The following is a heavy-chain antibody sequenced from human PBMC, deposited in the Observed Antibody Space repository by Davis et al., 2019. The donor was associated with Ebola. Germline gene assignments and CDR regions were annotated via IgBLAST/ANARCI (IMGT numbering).Heavy chain of an antibody. J-gene: IGHJ4*02. CDR2: IYSGGST. CDR1: GFTFSSYS. Sequence: GESLKISCAASGFTFSSYSMSWVRQAPGKGLEWVSVIYSGGSTYYADSVKGRFTISRDNSKNTLYLQMNSLRAEDTAVYYCAKDLYYYDSSGYLAFDYWGQGTLVTVSS. V-gene: IGHV3-66*01. D-gene: IGHD3-22*01. CDR3: AKDLYYYDSSGYLAFDY.